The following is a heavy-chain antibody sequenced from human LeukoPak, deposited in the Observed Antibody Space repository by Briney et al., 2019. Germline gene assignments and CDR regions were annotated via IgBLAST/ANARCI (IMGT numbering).Heavy chain of an antibody. V-gene: IGHV4-59*01. CDR2: IYSSGST. J-gene: IGHJ5*02. D-gene: IGHD2-15*01. CDR3: ATDWECSGGRCYSP. Sequence: SETLSLTCSVYGRSISTYYWIWIRQPPGKGLEWIGYIYSSGSTNYNPSLKSRVTISIDTSKKEFFLKLSSVTAADTAVYYCATDWECSGGRCYSPWGQRTLVTVAS. CDR1: GRSISTYY.